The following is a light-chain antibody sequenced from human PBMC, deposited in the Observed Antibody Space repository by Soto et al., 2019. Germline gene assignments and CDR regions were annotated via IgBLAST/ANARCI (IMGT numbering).Light chain of an antibody. V-gene: IGLV1-44*01. CDR3: AAWDDSLNGQGV. CDR2: SNS. J-gene: IGLJ1*01. Sequence: SVLTQPPSASGTPGQRVTISFSGSSSNIGSNTVNWYQQLPGTAPKLLIYSNSQRPSGVPDRFSGSKSGTSASLAISGLQSEDEADYYCAAWDDSLNGQGVFGTGTKATVL. CDR1: SSNIGSNT.